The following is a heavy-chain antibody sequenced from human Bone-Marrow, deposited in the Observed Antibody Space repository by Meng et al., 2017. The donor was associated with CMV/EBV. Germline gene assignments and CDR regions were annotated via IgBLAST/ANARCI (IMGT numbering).Heavy chain of an antibody. CDR3: ARERTPYYDFWSGYRWFDP. J-gene: IGHJ5*02. V-gene: IGHV1-69*05. CDR1: FSSYA. Sequence: FSSYAISWVRQAAGQGLEWMGGIIPIFGTANYAQKFQGRVTITTDESTSTAYMELSSLRSEDTAVYYCARERTPYYDFWSGYRWFDPWGQGTLVTVSS. CDR2: IIPIFGTA. D-gene: IGHD3-3*01.